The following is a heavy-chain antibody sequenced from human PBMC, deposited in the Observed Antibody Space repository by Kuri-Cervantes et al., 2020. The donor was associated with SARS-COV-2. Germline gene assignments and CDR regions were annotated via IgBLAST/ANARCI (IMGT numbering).Heavy chain of an antibody. D-gene: IGHD6-13*01. J-gene: IGHJ5*02. Sequence: GSLRLSCTVSGGSIRSGSYYWGWIRQSPGKGLEWTGSIYYSGNTLYNPSLKSRLTISVDTSKKQFSLNLSSVTAADTAVYYCARDRGRIAAAGIGWFDPWGQGTLVTVSS. V-gene: IGHV4-39*07. CDR1: GGSIRSGSYY. CDR2: IYYSGNT. CDR3: ARDRGRIAAAGIGWFDP.